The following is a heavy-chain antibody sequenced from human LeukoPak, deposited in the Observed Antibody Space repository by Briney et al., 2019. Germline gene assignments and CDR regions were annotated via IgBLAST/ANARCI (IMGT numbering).Heavy chain of an antibody. CDR2: IYSGGST. V-gene: IGHV3-53*01. J-gene: IGHJ5*02. D-gene: IGHD2-15*01. CDR1: GFTVSNNY. Sequence: GGSLRLSCAASGFTVSNNYMSWVRQALGKGLEWVSVIYSGGSTYYADSVKGRFTISRDNSKNTLYLQMNRLRAEDTAVYYCARYCSGGSCYSRWFDPWGQGTLVTVSS. CDR3: ARYCSGGSCYSRWFDP.